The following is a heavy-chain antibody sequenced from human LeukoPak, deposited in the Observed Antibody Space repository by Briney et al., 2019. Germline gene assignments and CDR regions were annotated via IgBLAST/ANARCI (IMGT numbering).Heavy chain of an antibody. CDR2: ISGDGSTT. V-gene: IGHV3-74*01. CDR1: GFAFSSYW. J-gene: IGHJ4*02. CDR3: ARSQFDY. Sequence: GGSLRLSCAPSGFAFSSYWMLWVRHVPGKGLVWVSRISGDGSTTTYADSVKGRFTISRDNTNNILYLQMNSLRAEDTAIYYCARSQFDYWDQGILVTVTS.